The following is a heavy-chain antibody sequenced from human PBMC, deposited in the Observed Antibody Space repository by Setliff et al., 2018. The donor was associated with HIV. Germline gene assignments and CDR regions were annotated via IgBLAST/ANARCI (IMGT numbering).Heavy chain of an antibody. D-gene: IGHD2-21*02. CDR3: AGGRYFRDISDSRSDF. V-gene: IGHV4-31*03. Sequence: PSETLSLTCSVSGGSITTDGYYWSCIRHHPRKGLEWIGYIYHTGKTNYNPSLASRLVMSLDPSKNQFSLKLNSMTAADTAMYYCAGGRYFRDISDSRSDFWGQGKLVTVSS. CDR1: GGSITTDGYY. J-gene: IGHJ4*02. CDR2: IYHTGKT.